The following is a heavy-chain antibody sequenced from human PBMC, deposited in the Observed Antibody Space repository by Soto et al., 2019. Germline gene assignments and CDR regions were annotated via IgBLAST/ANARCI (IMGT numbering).Heavy chain of an antibody. J-gene: IGHJ4*02. CDR3: AKWVVSGSGLDY. CDR2: IKQDGSEK. CDR1: GFTFTTYW. D-gene: IGHD6-19*01. V-gene: IGHV3-7*01. Sequence: GGSLRLSCAASGFTFTTYWMSWVRQAPGKGLEWVANIKQDGSEKHYVDSVKGRFTLSRDNAKNSLYLQMNSLIAEDTAVYYCAKWVVSGSGLDYWGQGTLVTVSS.